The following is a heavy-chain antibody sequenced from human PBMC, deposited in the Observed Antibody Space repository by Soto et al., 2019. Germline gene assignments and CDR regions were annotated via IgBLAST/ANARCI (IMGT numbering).Heavy chain of an antibody. CDR3: AKDTADYYYYYMDV. V-gene: IGHV3-9*01. J-gene: IGHJ6*03. Sequence: VQLVESGGGLVQPGRSLRLSCAASGFTFDDYAMHWVRQAPGKGLEWVSGISWNSGSIGYADSVKGRFTISRDNAKNSLYLQMNSLRAEDTALYYCAKDTADYYYYYMDVWGKGTTVTVSS. CDR1: GFTFDDYA. CDR2: ISWNSGSI.